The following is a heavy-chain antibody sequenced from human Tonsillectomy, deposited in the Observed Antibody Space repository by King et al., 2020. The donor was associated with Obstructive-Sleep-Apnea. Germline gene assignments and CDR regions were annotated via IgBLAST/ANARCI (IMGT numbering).Heavy chain of an antibody. CDR3: AGQSVVPIAMRKSVVDY. D-gene: IGHD2-2*01. V-gene: IGHV4-4*07. CDR1: GDSISRYY. CDR2: IYNNGRT. Sequence: QLQESGPGLVKPSETLSLTCTVSGDSISRYYWSWIRQPAGKGLEWIGRIYNNGRTNYNSSLKSRVTMSVDTSNNQFSLKLTSLTAADTAMYYCAGQSVVPIAMRKSVVDYWGQGTLVTVSS. J-gene: IGHJ4*02.